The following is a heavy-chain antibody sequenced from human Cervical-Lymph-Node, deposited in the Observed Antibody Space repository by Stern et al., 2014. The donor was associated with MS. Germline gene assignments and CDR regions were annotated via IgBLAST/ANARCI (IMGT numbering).Heavy chain of an antibody. CDR2: IFYSGST. V-gene: IGHV4-59*01. Sequence: QVQLQESGPGLVKPSETLSLTCTVSGGSISSYYWSWIRQPPGKGLEWIGYIFYSGSTDYNPSLKSRVTISVDTSKNQFSLNLTSVTAADTAVYYCARVAGSYYNRAPHDYWGQGTLVTVSS. J-gene: IGHJ4*02. D-gene: IGHD3-22*01. CDR1: GGSISSYY. CDR3: ARVAGSYYNRAPHDY.